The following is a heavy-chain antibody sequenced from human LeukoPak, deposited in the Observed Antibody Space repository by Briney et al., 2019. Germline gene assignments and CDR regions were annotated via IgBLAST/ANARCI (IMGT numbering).Heavy chain of an antibody. J-gene: IGHJ6*03. V-gene: IGHV4-39*07. CDR1: AGSISSSSYY. D-gene: IGHD6-13*01. CDR2: IYYSGST. Sequence: SETLSLTCTVSAGSISSSSYYWGWIRQPPGRGLGWIGSIYYSGSTYYNPSLKSRVTISVDTSKNQFSLKLSSVTAADTAVYYSTAAAANYYYYYMDVWGKGTTVTVSS. CDR3: TAAAANYYYYYMDV.